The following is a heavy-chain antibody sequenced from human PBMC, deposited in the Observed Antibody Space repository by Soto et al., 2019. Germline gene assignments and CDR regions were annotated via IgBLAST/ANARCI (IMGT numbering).Heavy chain of an antibody. V-gene: IGHV2-70*04. Sequence: SGPTLVNPTQTLTLTCTFSGFSLSTSGMRVSWIRQPPGKALEWLARIDWDDDKFYSTSLKTRLTISKDTSKNQVVLTMTNMDPVDTATYYCARIGPYSYGVDDAFDIWGQGTMVTVSS. CDR1: GFSLSTSGMR. J-gene: IGHJ3*02. CDR3: ARIGPYSYGVDDAFDI. D-gene: IGHD5-18*01. CDR2: IDWDDDK.